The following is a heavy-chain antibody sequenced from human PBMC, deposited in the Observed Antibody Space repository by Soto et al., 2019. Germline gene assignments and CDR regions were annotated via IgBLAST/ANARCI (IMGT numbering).Heavy chain of an antibody. CDR3: AGHQGYGWFDP. CDR2: LSDSGST. V-gene: IGHV4-59*08. CDR1: GASISTYF. Sequence: SETLSLTCTVSGASISTYFWDWIRQPPGKGLEWIGYLSDSGSTNYNPSLKGRVTISVDTSKNQFSLNLSSVTAADTVVYYCAGHQGYGWFDPWGQGTLVTVSS. J-gene: IGHJ5*02. D-gene: IGHD1-1*01.